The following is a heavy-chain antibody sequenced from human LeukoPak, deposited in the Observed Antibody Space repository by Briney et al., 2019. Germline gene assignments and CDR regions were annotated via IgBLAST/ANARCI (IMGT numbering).Heavy chain of an antibody. CDR1: GGSFSGYY. D-gene: IGHD3-10*01. CDR3: ARGLLMVRGVIGV. CDR2: INHSGST. Sequence: SETLSLTCAVYGGSFSGYYWSWIRQPPGKGLEWIGEINHSGSTNYNPSLKSRVTISVDTSKNQFSLKLSSVTAADTAVYYCARGLLMVRGVIGVWGKGTTVTVSS. J-gene: IGHJ6*04. V-gene: IGHV4-34*01.